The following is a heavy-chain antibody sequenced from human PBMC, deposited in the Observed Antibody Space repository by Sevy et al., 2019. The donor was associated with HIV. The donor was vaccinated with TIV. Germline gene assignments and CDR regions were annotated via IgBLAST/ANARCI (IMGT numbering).Heavy chain of an antibody. Sequence: GGSLRLSCAASGFTFSNAWMSWVRQAPGKGLEWVGRIKSKTDGGTTDYTAPVKGRFTISRDDSKNTLYLQMNSLKTEDTAVYYCTTGVVGATDYDYYGMDVWGQGTTVTVSS. CDR1: GFTFSNAW. CDR3: TTGVVGATDYDYYGMDV. CDR2: IKSKTDGGTT. D-gene: IGHD1-26*01. V-gene: IGHV3-15*01. J-gene: IGHJ6*02.